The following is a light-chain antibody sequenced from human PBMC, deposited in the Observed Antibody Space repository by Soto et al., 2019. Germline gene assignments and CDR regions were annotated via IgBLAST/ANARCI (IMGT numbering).Light chain of an antibody. CDR3: QQYNNWQRT. Sequence: IVMTQSPATLSVSPGERATLSCRASQSVSSDLAWYHQKPGQAPRLLIYGASTRATGIPARFSGSGSGTEFTLTINSLQSEDFAVYYCQQYNNWQRTFGQGTKVDIK. V-gene: IGKV3-15*01. J-gene: IGKJ1*01. CDR1: QSVSSD. CDR2: GAS.